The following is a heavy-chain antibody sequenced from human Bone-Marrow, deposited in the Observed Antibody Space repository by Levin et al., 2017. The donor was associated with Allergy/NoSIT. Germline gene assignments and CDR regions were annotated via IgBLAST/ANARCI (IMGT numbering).Heavy chain of an antibody. CDR1: GYTFTGYY. D-gene: IGHD2-2*01. CDR2: INPNSGGT. Sequence: GASVKVSCKASGYTFTGYYMHWVRQAPGQGLEWMGWINPNSGGTNYAQKFQGRVTMTRDTSISTAYMELSRLRSDDTAVYYCASGAVVPAIGATGFDYWGQGTLVTVSS. CDR3: ASGAVVPAIGATGFDY. V-gene: IGHV1-2*02. J-gene: IGHJ4*02.